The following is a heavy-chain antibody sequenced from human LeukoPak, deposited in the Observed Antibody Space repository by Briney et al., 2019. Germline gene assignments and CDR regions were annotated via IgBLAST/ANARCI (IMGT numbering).Heavy chain of an antibody. CDR3: ARVLLGGYYPYYFDY. CDR2: INPSGGST. CDR1: GYTFTSYY. V-gene: IGHV1-46*01. D-gene: IGHD2-21*02. J-gene: IGHJ4*02. Sequence: ASVKVSCKASGYTFTSYYMRWVRQAPGQGLEWMGIINPSGGSTSYAQKFQGRVTMTRDTSTSTVYMELSSLRSEDTAVYYCARVLLGGYYPYYFDYWGQGTLVTVSS.